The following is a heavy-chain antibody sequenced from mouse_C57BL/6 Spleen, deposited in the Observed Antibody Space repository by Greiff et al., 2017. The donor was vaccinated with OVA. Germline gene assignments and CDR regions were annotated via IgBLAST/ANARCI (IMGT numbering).Heavy chain of an antibody. V-gene: IGHV1-15*01. J-gene: IGHJ4*01. CDR2: IDPETGGT. CDR3: TRTLYDGSPMDY. CDR1: GYTFTDYE. Sequence: QVHVKQSGAELVRPGASVTLSCKASGYTFTDYEMHWVKQTPVHGLEWIGAIDPETGGTAYNQKFKGKAILTADKSSSTAYMELRSLTSEDSAVYYCTRTLYDGSPMDYWGQGTSVTVSS. D-gene: IGHD2-3*01.